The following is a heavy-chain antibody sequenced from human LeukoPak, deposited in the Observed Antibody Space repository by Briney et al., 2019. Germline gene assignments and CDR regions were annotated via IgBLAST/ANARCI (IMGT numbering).Heavy chain of an antibody. V-gene: IGHV3-7*01. D-gene: IGHD6-19*01. CDR2: IKQDGSEK. CDR1: GFISSSYW. Sequence: QTGGSLRLSCAASGFISSSYWMSWVRQAPGKGLEWVANIKQDGSEKYYVDSVKGRFTISRDNSKNTLYLQMNSLRAEDTAVYYCARILDSAWGELGYWGQGTLVTVSS. J-gene: IGHJ4*02. CDR3: ARILDSAWGELGY.